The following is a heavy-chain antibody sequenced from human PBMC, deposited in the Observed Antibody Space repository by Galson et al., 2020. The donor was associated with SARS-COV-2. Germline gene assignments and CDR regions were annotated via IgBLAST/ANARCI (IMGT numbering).Heavy chain of an antibody. V-gene: IGHV2-70*11. CDR3: ARLEGAGEYFQH. D-gene: IGHD1-26*01. CDR2: IDWDDDK. CDR1: GFPLSTSAMC. Sequence: SGPTLVKPTQPLTLTCTFPGFPLSTSAMCVSWIRQPQGKALEWLARIDWDDDKYYSTSLKTRPTISKDTTKNQVVLTMTNMDPVDTATYYCARLEGAGEYFQHWGQGTLVTVSS. J-gene: IGHJ1*01.